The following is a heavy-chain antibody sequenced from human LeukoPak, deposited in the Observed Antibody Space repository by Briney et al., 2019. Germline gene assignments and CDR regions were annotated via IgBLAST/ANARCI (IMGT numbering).Heavy chain of an antibody. D-gene: IGHD5-24*01. CDR1: GFTVSSNY. CDR3: ARVTERWLNIDY. Sequence: GGSLRLSCAASGFTVSSNYMSWVRQAPGKGLERVSVIYSGGSTYYADSVKGRFTISRDNSKNTLYLQMNSLRAEDTAVYYCARVTERWLNIDYWGQGTLVTVSS. J-gene: IGHJ4*02. CDR2: IYSGGST. V-gene: IGHV3-53*01.